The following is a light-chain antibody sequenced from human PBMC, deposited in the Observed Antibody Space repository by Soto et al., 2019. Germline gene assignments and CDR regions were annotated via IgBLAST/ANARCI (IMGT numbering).Light chain of an antibody. CDR1: QTISSL. Sequence: DIQMTQSPSTLSASVGDRVTITCRASQTISSLLAWYQQKPGKAPKLLIYAASTLESGVSSRFSGRGSGTEFTLTISSLQPEDFATYYCQQSYSTPITFGQGTRLEIK. V-gene: IGKV1-5*01. CDR2: AAS. CDR3: QQSYSTPIT. J-gene: IGKJ5*01.